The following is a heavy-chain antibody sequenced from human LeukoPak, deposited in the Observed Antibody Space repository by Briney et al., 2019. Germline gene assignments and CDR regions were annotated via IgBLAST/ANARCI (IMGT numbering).Heavy chain of an antibody. CDR1: GITFSSYW. J-gene: IGHJ4*02. CDR2: IKQDGSEK. CDR3: AGLDTAMVNGDY. V-gene: IGHV3-7*01. D-gene: IGHD5-18*01. Sequence: GGSLRLSCAASGITFSSYWMSWVRQAPGKGLEWVANIKQDGSEKNYVDSVKGRYTISRDNAKNSLYLQMNSLRAEGTAMYYCAGLDTAMVNGDYWGQGTLVTVSS.